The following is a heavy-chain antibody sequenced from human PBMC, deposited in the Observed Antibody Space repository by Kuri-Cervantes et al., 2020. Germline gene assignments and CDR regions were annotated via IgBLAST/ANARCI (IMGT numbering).Heavy chain of an antibody. Sequence: GGSLRLSCAASGFTFSSYNMNWVRQAPGKGLEWVSYISSSSSTIYYADSVKGRFTISRDNAKNSLYLQMNSLRVEDTAVYYCARDRVGGYSYGPAPYWGQGTLVTVSS. J-gene: IGHJ4*02. CDR1: GFTFSSYN. V-gene: IGHV3-48*01. CDR2: ISSSSSTI. D-gene: IGHD5-18*01. CDR3: ARDRVGGYSYGPAPY.